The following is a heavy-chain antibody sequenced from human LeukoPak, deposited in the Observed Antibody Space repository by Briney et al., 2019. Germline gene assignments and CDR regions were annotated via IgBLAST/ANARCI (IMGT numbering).Heavy chain of an antibody. CDR1: GYTFTSYG. J-gene: IGHJ6*02. CDR2: ISAYNGNT. V-gene: IGHV1-18*01. D-gene: IGHD3-22*01. CDR3: ARDLRYYYDSSGYDGSGYYGMDV. Sequence: ASVNVSCKASGYTFTSYGISWVRQAPGQGLEWMGWISAYNGNTNYAQKLQGRVTMTTDTSTSTAYMELRSLRSDDTAVYYCARDLRYYYDSSGYDGSGYYGMDVWGQGTTVTVSS.